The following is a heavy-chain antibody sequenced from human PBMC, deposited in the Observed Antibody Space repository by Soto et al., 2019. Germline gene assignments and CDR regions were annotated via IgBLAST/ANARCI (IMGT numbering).Heavy chain of an antibody. CDR2: ISYDGSNK. CDR3: ARSVYSSGWYFDY. Sequence: GGSLRLSCAASGFTFSSYAMHWVRQAPGKGLEWVAVISYDGSNKDYGDSVKGRFTISRDNSKNTLYLQVNSLRTGDTAVYYCARSVYSSGWYFDYWGQGTLVTVSS. CDR1: GFTFSSYA. V-gene: IGHV3-30-3*01. J-gene: IGHJ4*02. D-gene: IGHD6-19*01.